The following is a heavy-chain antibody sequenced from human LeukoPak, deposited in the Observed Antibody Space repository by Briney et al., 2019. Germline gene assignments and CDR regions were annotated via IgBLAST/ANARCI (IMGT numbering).Heavy chain of an antibody. V-gene: IGHV3-33*01. Sequence: GGSLRLSCAASGFTFSSYGMHWVRQAPGKGLEWVAVIWYDGSNKYYADSVKGRFTISRDNSKNTLYLQKNSLRAEDTAVYYCARDPGYCSSTSCYPVFDYWGQGTLVTVSS. D-gene: IGHD2-2*03. CDR3: ARDPGYCSSTSCYPVFDY. J-gene: IGHJ4*02. CDR1: GFTFSSYG. CDR2: IWYDGSNK.